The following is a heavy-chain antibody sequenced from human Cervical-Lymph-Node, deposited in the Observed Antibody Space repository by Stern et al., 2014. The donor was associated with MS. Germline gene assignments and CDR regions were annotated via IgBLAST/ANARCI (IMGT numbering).Heavy chain of an antibody. CDR3: ARSYGDYDYYYGMDV. Sequence: VQLVQSGAEVKKPGESLKISCKGSGYSFTSYWIGWVRQMPGKGLEWMGIIYPGDSDTRYSPSFQGQVTISADKTISTAYLQWSSLKASDTAMYYCARSYGDYDYYYGMDVWGQGTTVTVSS. V-gene: IGHV5-51*01. CDR2: IYPGDSDT. D-gene: IGHD4-17*01. J-gene: IGHJ6*02. CDR1: GYSFTSYW.